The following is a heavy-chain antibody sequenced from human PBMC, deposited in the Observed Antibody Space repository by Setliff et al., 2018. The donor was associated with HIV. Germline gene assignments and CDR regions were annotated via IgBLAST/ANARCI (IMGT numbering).Heavy chain of an antibody. CDR1: GFSFGSYW. Sequence: GGSLRLSCAAPGFSFGSYWMSWVRQAPGKGLEWIGRMKSIPDGGTTDYAAPVKGRFTISRDDSKNTLYLQMNSLKTEDTALYYCTTYNWKDGLGFDIWGQGTMVTVSS. V-gene: IGHV3-15*01. J-gene: IGHJ3*02. D-gene: IGHD1-1*01. CDR3: TTYNWKDGLGFDI. CDR2: MKSIPDGGTT.